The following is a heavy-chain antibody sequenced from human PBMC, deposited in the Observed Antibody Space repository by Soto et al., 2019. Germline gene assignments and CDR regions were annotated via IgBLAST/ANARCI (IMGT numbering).Heavy chain of an antibody. J-gene: IGHJ3*02. Sequence: RASVKVSCKASGGTFSSYAISWVRQAPGQGLEWMGGIIPIFGTANYAQKFQGRVTITADESTSTAYMELSSLRSEDTAVYYCARGAPYYYDRSGLYAFDIWGQGTMVTVSS. D-gene: IGHD3-22*01. CDR1: GGTFSSYA. V-gene: IGHV1-69*13. CDR2: IIPIFGTA. CDR3: ARGAPYYYDRSGLYAFDI.